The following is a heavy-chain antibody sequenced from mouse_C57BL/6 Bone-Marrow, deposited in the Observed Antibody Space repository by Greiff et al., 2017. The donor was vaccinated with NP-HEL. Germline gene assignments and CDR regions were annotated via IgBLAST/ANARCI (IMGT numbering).Heavy chain of an antibody. Sequence: VQGVESGPELVKPGASVKLSCKASGYTFTSYDINWVKQRPGQGLEWIGWIYPRDGSTKYNEKFKGKATLTVDTSSSTAYMELHSLTSEDSAVYFCAREDDYDDFDYWGQGTTLTVSS. CDR2: IYPRDGST. D-gene: IGHD2-4*01. CDR1: GYTFTSYD. J-gene: IGHJ2*01. CDR3: AREDDYDDFDY. V-gene: IGHV1-85*01.